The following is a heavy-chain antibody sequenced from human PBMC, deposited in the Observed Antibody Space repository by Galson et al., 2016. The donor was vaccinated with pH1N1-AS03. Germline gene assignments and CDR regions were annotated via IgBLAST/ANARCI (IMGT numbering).Heavy chain of an antibody. Sequence: SETLSLTCTVSGGSLTNYYWSWIRQPAGRGLESIGRIHSSGSTDYNPSLRTRVTMSKDSSKNQIPLNLTSVRASDTATYYIARGRGSSNIDPVGYWGQGILVTVSS. D-gene: IGHD3-10*01. CDR3: ARGRGSSNIDPVGY. J-gene: IGHJ4*02. CDR1: GGSLTNYY. CDR2: IHSSGST. V-gene: IGHV4-4*07.